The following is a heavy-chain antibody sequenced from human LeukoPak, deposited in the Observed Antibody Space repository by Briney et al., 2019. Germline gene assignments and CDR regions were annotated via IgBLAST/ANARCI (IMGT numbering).Heavy chain of an antibody. V-gene: IGHV3-49*03. J-gene: IGHJ4*02. CDR2: ISGGTT. Sequence: GGSLRLSCTASGFTFGDYLMSRFRQAPGKGLEWIGFISGGTTEYAASVKGRFTISRDDTTSIAYLQMNSLTTEDTAVYYCSRGSGWLSVYWGQGTLVTVSS. CDR1: GFTFGDYL. CDR3: SRGSGWLSVY. D-gene: IGHD6-19*01.